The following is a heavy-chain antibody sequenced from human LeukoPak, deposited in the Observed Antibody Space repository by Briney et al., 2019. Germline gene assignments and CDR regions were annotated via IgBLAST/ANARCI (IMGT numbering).Heavy chain of an antibody. CDR2: ISGSGGST. V-gene: IGHV3-23*01. J-gene: IGHJ4*02. D-gene: IGHD3-22*01. CDR1: GFTFSSYA. CDR3: ANEYYYDSSGYSLDY. Sequence: GGSLRLSCAASGFTFSSYAMSWVRQAPGKGLEWVSAISGSGGSTYYADSVKGRFTISRDNSKNTLYLQMNSLRAEDTAVYYCANEYYYDSSGYSLDYWGQGTLVTVSS.